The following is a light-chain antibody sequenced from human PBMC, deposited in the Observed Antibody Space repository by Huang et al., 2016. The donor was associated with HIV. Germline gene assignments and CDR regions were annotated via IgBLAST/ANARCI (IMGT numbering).Light chain of an antibody. CDR3: QQTYTFPA. J-gene: IGKJ1*01. V-gene: IGKV1-39*01. CDR2: GSS. CDR1: QTITTY. Sequence: DIQLTQSPSSLSASVGDRVTITCRASQTITTYLNWYQHKPGKAPHLLIYGSSNLQSGVPSMFSGSGSGTDFTLIISGLQPEDFATYYCQQTYTFPAFGRGTKVEIK.